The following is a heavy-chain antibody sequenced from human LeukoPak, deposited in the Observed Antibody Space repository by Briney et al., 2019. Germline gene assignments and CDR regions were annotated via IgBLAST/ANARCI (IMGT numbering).Heavy chain of an antibody. CDR1: GGSISSYY. CDR3: ARDGSRYCGSTSCYYGFDP. D-gene: IGHD2-2*01. Sequence: SETLSLTCTVSGGSISSYYWSWIRQPPGKGLEWIGYIYYSGSTNYNPSLKSRVTISVDTSKNQFSLKLSSVTAADTAVYYCARDGSRYCGSTSCYYGFDPWGQGTLVTVSS. V-gene: IGHV4-59*01. J-gene: IGHJ5*02. CDR2: IYYSGST.